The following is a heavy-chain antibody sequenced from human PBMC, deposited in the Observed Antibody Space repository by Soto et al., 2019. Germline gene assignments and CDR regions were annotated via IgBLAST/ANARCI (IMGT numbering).Heavy chain of an antibody. CDR3: ARSSFPYYFDS. V-gene: IGHV3-74*01. CDR2: IDKDGTST. Sequence: EVQLVQSGGGSVQPGGSLRLSCAASGFTFSTYWMHWVRQGPGKALVWVSRIDKDGTSTIYADSVKGRFSISRDNAKNTLYLQMNSLRAEDTAVYYCARSSFPYYFDSWGQGALVAVSS. D-gene: IGHD2-21*01. J-gene: IGHJ4*02. CDR1: GFTFSTYW.